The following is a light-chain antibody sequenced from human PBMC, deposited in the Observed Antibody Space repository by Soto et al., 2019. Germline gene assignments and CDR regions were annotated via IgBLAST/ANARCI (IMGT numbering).Light chain of an antibody. CDR3: KQYNSSPWT. CDR1: QTVTSGY. CDR2: GAS. J-gene: IGKJ1*01. Sequence: EIVLTQSPGTLSLSPGERAALSCRTSQTVTSGYFAWYQQKPGQAPRLLIYGASSRATGIPDRFSGSGSGTDFTLTISRLEPEDFAVYYCKQYNSSPWTFGQGTKVEIK. V-gene: IGKV3-20*01.